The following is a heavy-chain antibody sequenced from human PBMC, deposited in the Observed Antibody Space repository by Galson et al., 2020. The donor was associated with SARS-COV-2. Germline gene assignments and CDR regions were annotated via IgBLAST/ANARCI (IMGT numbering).Heavy chain of an antibody. CDR2: IYYSGST. CDR1: GGSISSGGYY. CDR3: ARAPITMIVVVDAFDI. V-gene: IGHV4-31*03. J-gene: IGHJ3*02. D-gene: IGHD3-22*01. Sequence: ETSETRSLTCTVSGGSISSGGYYWSWIRQHPGKGLEWIGYIYYSGSTYYNPSLKSRVTISVDTSKNQFSLKLSSVTAADTAVYYCARAPITMIVVVDAFDIWGQGTMVTVSP.